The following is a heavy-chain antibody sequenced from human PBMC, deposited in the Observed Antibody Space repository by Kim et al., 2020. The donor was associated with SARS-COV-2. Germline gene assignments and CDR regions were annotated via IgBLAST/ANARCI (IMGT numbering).Heavy chain of an antibody. V-gene: IGHV3-74*01. CDR3: ARDDPGIGIDF. CDR2: RT. D-gene: IGHD3-10*01. J-gene: IGHJ4*02. Sequence: RTGSGDSVKGRFTISRDNTKNTLYLQMNSLRAEDTAVYYCARDDPGIGIDFWGRGTLVTVSS.